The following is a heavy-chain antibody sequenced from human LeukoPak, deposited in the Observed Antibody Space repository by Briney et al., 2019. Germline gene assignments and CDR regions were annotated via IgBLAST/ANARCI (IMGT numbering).Heavy chain of an antibody. CDR1: GFTFSTYA. V-gene: IGHV3-23*01. CDR2: ISGSGGST. Sequence: GGSLRLSCAASGFTFSTYAMSWVRQAPGKGLEWVSAISGSGGSTYYADSVKGRFAISRDNSKNTLYLQMNSLRAEDTAVYYCAKMGYCSSISCRIAAAGTYFDYWGQGTLVTVSS. D-gene: IGHD2-2*01. J-gene: IGHJ4*02. CDR3: AKMGYCSSISCRIAAAGTYFDY.